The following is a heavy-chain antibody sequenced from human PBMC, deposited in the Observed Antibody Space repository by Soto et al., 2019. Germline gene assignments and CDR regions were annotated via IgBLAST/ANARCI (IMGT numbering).Heavy chain of an antibody. Sequence: PGGSLRLSCAASGFTFSSYAMSWVRQAPGKGLEWVSAISGSGGSTYYADSVKGRFTISRDNSKNTLYLQMNSLRAEDTAVYYCAKANSRSKYSYGAGGWFDPWGQGTLVTVSS. CDR3: AKANSRSKYSYGAGGWFDP. V-gene: IGHV3-23*01. D-gene: IGHD5-18*01. CDR1: GFTFSSYA. CDR2: ISGSGGST. J-gene: IGHJ5*02.